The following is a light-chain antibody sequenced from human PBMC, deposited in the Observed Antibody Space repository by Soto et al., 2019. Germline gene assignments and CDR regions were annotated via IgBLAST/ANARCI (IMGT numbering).Light chain of an antibody. CDR1: QSISSW. Sequence: DIRMTPSPSPLSASVGDRVTITCRASQSISSWLAWYQQKPGKAPKLLIYDASSLESGVPSRFSGSGSGTEFTLTISSLQPDDFAAYYCQQYNTYSRTFGQGTKVAIK. CDR2: DAS. CDR3: QQYNTYSRT. V-gene: IGKV1-5*01. J-gene: IGKJ1*01.